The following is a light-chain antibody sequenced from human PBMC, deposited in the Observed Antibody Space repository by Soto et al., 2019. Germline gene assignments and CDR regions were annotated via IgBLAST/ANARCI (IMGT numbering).Light chain of an antibody. CDR1: RGISSY. CDR2: AAA. Sequence: DIQLTQSPSFLPASVGDRVTITCRASRGISSYLAWYQQKPGKAPKLLIYAAANLESGVPTRFSGSGSGTDFTLTISSLQPEDFATYYCQQTYSTIHSFGQGTKVDIK. J-gene: IGKJ2*01. V-gene: IGKV1-9*01. CDR3: QQTYSTIHS.